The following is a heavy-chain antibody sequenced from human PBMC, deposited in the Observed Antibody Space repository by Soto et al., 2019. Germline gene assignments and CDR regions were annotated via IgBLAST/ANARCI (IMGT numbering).Heavy chain of an antibody. CDR2: ITYDGSFQ. V-gene: IGHV3-30*18. D-gene: IGHD1-7*01. CDR3: AKDRVGGTFYTPLAF. J-gene: IGHJ4*02. CDR1: GFNFDNYG. Sequence: AGGSLRLSCQASGFNFDNYGMHWVRQAPGKGLEWVAVITYDGSFQYYADSVKGRFTISRDNSKNTLSLHLSTLKPEDTAVYHCAKDRVGGTFYTPLAFWGQGTLVTVSS.